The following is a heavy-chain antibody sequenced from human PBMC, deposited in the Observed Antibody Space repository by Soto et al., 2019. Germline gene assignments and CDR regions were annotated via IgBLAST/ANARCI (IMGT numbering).Heavy chain of an antibody. CDR3: AGDAPGYSYGLNWFDP. D-gene: IGHD5-18*01. CDR2: TYYRSKWYN. J-gene: IGHJ5*02. V-gene: IGHV6-1*01. CDR1: GDSVSSNSAA. Sequence: SQTLSLTCAISGDSVSSNSAAWNWIRQSPSRGLEWLGRTYYRSKWYNDYAVSVKSRITINPDTSKNQFSLQLNSVTPEDTAVYYCAGDAPGYSYGLNWFDPWGQGTLVTVSS.